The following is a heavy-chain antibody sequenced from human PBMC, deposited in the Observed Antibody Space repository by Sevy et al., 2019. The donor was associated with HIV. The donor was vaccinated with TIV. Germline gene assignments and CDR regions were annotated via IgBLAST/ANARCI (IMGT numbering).Heavy chain of an antibody. D-gene: IGHD2-15*01. CDR3: ARRWIVVVARAFDI. J-gene: IGHJ3*02. Sequence: SLTCTVSGGSINSNSYYWGWIRQPPGKGLEWIGSIYYSGSTYYNTSLKSRVTISVDTSNNQFSLKLRSVTAADTAVYYCARRWIVVVARAFDIWGQGTMVTVSS. V-gene: IGHV4-39*01. CDR2: IYYSGST. CDR1: GGSINSNSYY.